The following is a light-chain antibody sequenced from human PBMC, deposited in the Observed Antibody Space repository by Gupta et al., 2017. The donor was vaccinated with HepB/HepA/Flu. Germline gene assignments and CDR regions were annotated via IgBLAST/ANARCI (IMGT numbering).Light chain of an antibody. V-gene: IGLV2-23*02. J-gene: IGLJ1*01. CDR1: STDVGSYNL. CDR2: DVS. CDR3: CSYAGSILYV. Sequence: QSALTQPAPVSGFPGQSITISCTGTSTDVGSYNLVSCYQQHPGKPPKLMIYDVSKRPSGVSNRFSGSKSANTASLTISRLQAEDEADYYCCSYAGSILYVFGTGTKVTVL.